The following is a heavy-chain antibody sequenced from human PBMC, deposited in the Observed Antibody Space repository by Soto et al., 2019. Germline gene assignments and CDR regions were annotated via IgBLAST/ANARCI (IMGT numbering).Heavy chain of an antibody. D-gene: IGHD3-22*01. J-gene: IGHJ6*02. CDR3: TTYYYDSSGYLYYYYGMDV. V-gene: IGHV3-15*01. CDR1: GFTFSNAW. CDR2: IKSKTDGGTT. Sequence: GGSLRLSCAASGFTFSNAWMSWVRQAPGKGLEWVGRIKSKTDGGTTDYAAPVKGRFTISRDDSKNTAYLQMNSLKTEDTAVYYCTTYYYDSSGYLYYYYGMDVWGQGTTVTVSS.